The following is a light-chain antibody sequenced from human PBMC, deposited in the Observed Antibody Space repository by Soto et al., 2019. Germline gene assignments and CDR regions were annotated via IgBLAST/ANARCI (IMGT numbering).Light chain of an antibody. V-gene: IGKV1-39*01. CDR1: QAIGNY. CDR2: GAT. J-gene: IGKJ5*01. Sequence: EIQMTQSPSSLSASVGDRVTITFRASQAIGNYLNWYQQKPGKAPNLLIFGATTLQSGVPSRFSGSGYGTNFTLIISVLQPEDFAIYYCQQCHATPLPFGQGTRLEI. CDR3: QQCHATPLP.